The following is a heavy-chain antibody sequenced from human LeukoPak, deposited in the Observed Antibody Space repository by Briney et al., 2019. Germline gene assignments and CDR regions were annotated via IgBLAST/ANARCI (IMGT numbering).Heavy chain of an antibody. D-gene: IGHD2-15*01. J-gene: IGHJ5*02. CDR1: GFTFSSYD. Sequence: GGSLRLSCAASGFTFSSYDMHWVRQATGKGLEWVSAIGTAGDTYYPGSVKGRFTISRENAKNSLYLQMNSLRAGDAAVYYCARAQRGGLLDPWGQGTLVTVSS. CDR3: ARAQRGGLLDP. CDR2: IGTAGDT. V-gene: IGHV3-13*01.